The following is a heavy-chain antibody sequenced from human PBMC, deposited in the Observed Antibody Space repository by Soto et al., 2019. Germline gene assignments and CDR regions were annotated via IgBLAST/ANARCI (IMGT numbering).Heavy chain of an antibody. V-gene: IGHV4-30-2*01. CDR1: GGSISSGGYS. J-gene: IGHJ4*02. Sequence: SETLSLTCAVSGGSISSGGYSWSWIRQPPGKGLEWIGYIYHSGSTYYNPSLKSRVTISVDRSKNQFSLKLSSVTAADTAVYYCARVLYGFDYWGQGTLVTVSS. D-gene: IGHD3-10*01. CDR2: IYHSGST. CDR3: ARVLYGFDY.